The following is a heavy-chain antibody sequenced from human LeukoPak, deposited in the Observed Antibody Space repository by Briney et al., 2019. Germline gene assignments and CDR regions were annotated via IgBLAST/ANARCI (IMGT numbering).Heavy chain of an antibody. J-gene: IGHJ4*02. D-gene: IGHD6-19*01. CDR3: AREKYSSGWYSY. CDR2: INPNSGGT. CDR1: GYTFTGYY. V-gene: IGHV1-2*02. Sequence: GASVKVSCKASGYTFTGYYMHWVRQAPGQGLEWMGWINPNSGGTNYAQKFQGRVTMTRDTSISTAYMELSRLRSADTAVYYCAREKYSSGWYSYWGQGTLVTVSS.